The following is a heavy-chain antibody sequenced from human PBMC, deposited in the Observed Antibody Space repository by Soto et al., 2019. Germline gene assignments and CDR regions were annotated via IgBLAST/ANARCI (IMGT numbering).Heavy chain of an antibody. D-gene: IGHD4-17*01. CDR1: GFTFSSYS. J-gene: IGHJ2*01. CDR3: ERDDYGDYWYFDL. V-gene: IGHV3-21*01. Sequence: EVQLVESGGGLVKPGGSLRLSCAASGFTFSSYSMNWVRQAPGKGLEWVSSISSSSSYIYYADSVKGRFTISRDNANNSLYLQMNSLRAEDTAVYYCERDDYGDYWYFDLWGRGTLVTVCS. CDR2: ISSSSSYI.